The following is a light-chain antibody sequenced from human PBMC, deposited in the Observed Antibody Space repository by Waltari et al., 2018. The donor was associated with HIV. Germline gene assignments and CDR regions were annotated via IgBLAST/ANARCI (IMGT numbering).Light chain of an antibody. Sequence: QSVLTQPPSVSGAPGQRVTISCTGSTPNIGADYDVHWYQQIPGTAPKLLISGNKNRPSGVPDRFSASKSGTSASLTITGLQAEDEADYFCQSYDITLSASVVFGGGTKLTVL. CDR2: GNK. J-gene: IGLJ2*01. CDR1: TPNIGADYD. CDR3: QSYDITLSASVV. V-gene: IGLV1-40*01.